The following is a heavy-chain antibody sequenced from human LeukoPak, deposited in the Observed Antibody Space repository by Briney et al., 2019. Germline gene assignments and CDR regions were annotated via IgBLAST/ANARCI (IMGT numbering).Heavy chain of an antibody. CDR3: ARGYCSGGSCLKDYYYGMDV. V-gene: IGHV1-46*01. CDR1: GYTFTSYY. Sequence: ASVKVSCKASGYTFTSYYMHWVRQAPGQGLEWMGIIYPSGGSTSYAQKFQGRVTMTRDTSTSTVYMELSSLRSEDTAVYYCARGYCSGGSCLKDYYYGMDVWGQGTTVTVSS. J-gene: IGHJ6*02. CDR2: IYPSGGST. D-gene: IGHD2-15*01.